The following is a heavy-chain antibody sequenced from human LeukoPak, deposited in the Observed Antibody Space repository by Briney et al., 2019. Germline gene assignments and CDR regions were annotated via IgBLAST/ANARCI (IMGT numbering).Heavy chain of an antibody. CDR2: MNRDGSEK. J-gene: IGHJ6*02. D-gene: IGHD3-16*01. Sequence: GGSLRLSCAASGFTFSSYSMNWVRQAPGKGLEWMANMNRDGSEKNYVDSIKGRFTISRDNAANSLYLQMNSLRVEDTAVYYCARDGGIIRFGGQDVWGQGTTVIVS. CDR3: ARDGGIIRFGGQDV. CDR1: GFTFSSYS. V-gene: IGHV3-7*01.